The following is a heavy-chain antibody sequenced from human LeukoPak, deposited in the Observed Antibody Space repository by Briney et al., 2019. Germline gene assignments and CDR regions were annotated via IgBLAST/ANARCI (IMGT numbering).Heavy chain of an antibody. V-gene: IGHV4-59*01. CDR1: GGSISSYY. Sequence: SETLSLTCTVSGGSISSYYWSWIRQPPGKGLEWIGYIYYSGGTNYNPSLKSRVTISVDTSKNQFSLKLSSVTAADTAVYYCARSWAGMYYPFYYFDYWGQGTLVSVS. D-gene: IGHD1-26*01. J-gene: IGHJ4*02. CDR2: IYYSGGT. CDR3: ARSWAGMYYPFYYFDY.